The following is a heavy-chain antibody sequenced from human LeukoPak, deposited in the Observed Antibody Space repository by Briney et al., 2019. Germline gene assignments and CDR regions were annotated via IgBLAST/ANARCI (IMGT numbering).Heavy chain of an antibody. CDR1: GYTFTGYY. D-gene: IGHD2-15*01. V-gene: IGHV1-2*02. Sequence: ASVKVSCKASGYTFTGYYMHWVRQAPGQGLEWVGWINPNNGGTNYAQKFQGRVTMTRDTSISTAYMELSRLRSDDTAVYYCARDRAAAIFDYWGQGTLVTVSS. CDR2: INPNNGGT. CDR3: ARDRAAAIFDY. J-gene: IGHJ4*02.